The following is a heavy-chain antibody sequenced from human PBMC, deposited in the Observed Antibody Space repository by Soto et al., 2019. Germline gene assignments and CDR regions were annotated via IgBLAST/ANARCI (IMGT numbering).Heavy chain of an antibody. CDR2: IYYSGST. Sequence: TLSLTCTVSGGSISSYYWSWIRQPPGKGLEWIGYIYYSGSTNYNPSLKSRVTISVDTSKNQFSLKLSSVTAADTAVYYCARDRVGDLDYWGQGTLVTVSS. CDR1: GGSISSYY. D-gene: IGHD4-17*01. CDR3: ARDRVGDLDY. J-gene: IGHJ4*02. V-gene: IGHV4-59*01.